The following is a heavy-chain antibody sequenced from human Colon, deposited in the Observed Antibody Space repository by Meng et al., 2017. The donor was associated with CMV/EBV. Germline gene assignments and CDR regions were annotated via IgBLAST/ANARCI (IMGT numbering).Heavy chain of an antibody. CDR1: GFTVSSNY. CDR2: IYSGGST. D-gene: IGHD2-15*01. V-gene: IGHV3-53*01. CDR3: ARDTPHNAFEP. J-gene: IGHJ5*02. Sequence: GESLKISCAASGFTVSSNYMSWVRQAPGKGLEWVSVIYSGGSTYYADSVKGRFTISRDNSKNTLYLQMNSLRAEDTAVYYCARDTPHNAFEPWGHGTLVTVSS.